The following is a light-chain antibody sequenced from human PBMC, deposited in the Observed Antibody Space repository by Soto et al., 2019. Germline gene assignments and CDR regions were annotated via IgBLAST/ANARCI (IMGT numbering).Light chain of an antibody. Sequence: DIVMTQSPDSLAVSLGERATINCKSSQSVLYSSNNKNNLAWYQQKPGQPPKLLIYWASTRESGVPDRFSGSGYGTDFTLTISSLQAEDVAVYYCQQYYTTPLTFGGGTKVEIK. CDR2: WAS. V-gene: IGKV4-1*01. CDR3: QQYYTTPLT. J-gene: IGKJ4*01. CDR1: QSVLYSSNNKNN.